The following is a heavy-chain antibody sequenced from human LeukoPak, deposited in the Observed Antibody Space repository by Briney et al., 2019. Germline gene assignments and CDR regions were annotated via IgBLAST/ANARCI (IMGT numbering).Heavy chain of an antibody. CDR1: GFTFTTYA. D-gene: IGHD3-22*01. J-gene: IGHJ4*02. CDR3: VPCHYDSSDYRRFGYFDY. Sequence: GGSLTLSCAASGFTFTTYAISWVRHPAGPGLERVALVSGSGGSTYYADSVKGRFTVSRDNSKNTLYLQMNSLRAEDTAVYYCVPCHYDSSDYRRFGYFDYWGQGTLVTVSS. V-gene: IGHV3-23*01. CDR2: VSGSGGST.